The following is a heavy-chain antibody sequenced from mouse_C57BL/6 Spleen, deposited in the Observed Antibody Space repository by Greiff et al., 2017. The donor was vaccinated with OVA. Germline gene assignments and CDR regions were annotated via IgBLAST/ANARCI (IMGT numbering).Heavy chain of an antibody. CDR2: IWGVGST. CDR1: GYSLTSYG. CDR3: ALEGYGNYVGAMDY. D-gene: IGHD2-1*01. V-gene: IGHV2-6*01. J-gene: IGHJ4*01. Sequence: VQLQESGPGLVAPSPSLSISCTVSGYSLTSYGVDWVRQSPGKGLEWLGVIWGVGSTNYNSALNSSLSISKDNSKSQVFLKMNSLQTDDTAMYYCALEGYGNYVGAMDYWGQGTSVTVSS.